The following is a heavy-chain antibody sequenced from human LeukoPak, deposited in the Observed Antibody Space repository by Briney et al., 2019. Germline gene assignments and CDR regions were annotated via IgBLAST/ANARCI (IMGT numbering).Heavy chain of an antibody. CDR3: ARLTYYDSSGYYYGPTWFDY. D-gene: IGHD3-22*01. V-gene: IGHV4-31*03. Sequence: SQTLSLTCTVSGGSISSGGSYWSWIRQHPGKGLEWIGYIYYSGSTYYNPSLKSRVTISVDTSKNQFSLKLSSVTAADTAVYYCARLTYYDSSGYYYGPTWFDYWGQGTLVTVSS. CDR1: GGSISSGGSY. J-gene: IGHJ4*02. CDR2: IYYSGST.